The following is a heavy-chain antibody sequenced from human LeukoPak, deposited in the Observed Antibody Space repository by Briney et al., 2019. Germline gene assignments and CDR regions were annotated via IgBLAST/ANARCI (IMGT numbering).Heavy chain of an antibody. J-gene: IGHJ4*02. Sequence: ASVKVSCKASGYTLTSYDINWVRQATGQGLEWMGWMNPNSGNTGYAQKFQGRATMTRNTSISTAYMELNSLRSEDTAVYYCARDVGATSFDYWGQGTLVTVSS. CDR1: GYTLTSYD. CDR2: MNPNSGNT. D-gene: IGHD1-26*01. CDR3: ARDVGATSFDY. V-gene: IGHV1-8*01.